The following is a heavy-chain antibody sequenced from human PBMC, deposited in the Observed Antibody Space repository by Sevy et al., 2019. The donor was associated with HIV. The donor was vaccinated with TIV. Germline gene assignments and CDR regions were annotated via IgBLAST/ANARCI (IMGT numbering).Heavy chain of an antibody. CDR2: IKPDGSQK. J-gene: IGHJ4*02. V-gene: IGHV3-7*03. Sequence: GGSLRLSCAASGFTFSNYWMTWVRQAPGKGVEWVANIKPDGSQKYYVHSLKGRFTISRDNAKNSLYLQMGSLTDEDTAVYYCARDRRVEYGGSDYWGQGALVTVSS. CDR3: ARDRRVEYGGSDY. D-gene: IGHD3-10*01. CDR1: GFTFSNYW.